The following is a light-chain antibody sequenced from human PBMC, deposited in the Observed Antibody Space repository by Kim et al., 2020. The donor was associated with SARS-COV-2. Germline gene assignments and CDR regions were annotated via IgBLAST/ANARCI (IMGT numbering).Light chain of an antibody. CDR1: SSDVGGYNY. CDR2: DDS. V-gene: IGLV2-14*04. J-gene: IGLJ2*01. Sequence: GQSITISYTGTSSDVGGYNYVSWYQQHPGKAPKLMIYDDSKRPSGVSNRFSGSKSGNTASLTISGLQAEDEADYYCSSYTSSSTVVFGGGTQLTVL. CDR3: SSYTSSSTVV.